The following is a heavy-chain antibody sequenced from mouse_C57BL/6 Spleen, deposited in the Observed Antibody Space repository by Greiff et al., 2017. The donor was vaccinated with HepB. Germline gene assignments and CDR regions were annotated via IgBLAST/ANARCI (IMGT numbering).Heavy chain of an antibody. CDR2: ISDGGSYT. J-gene: IGHJ3*01. Sequence: EVKLEESGGGLVKPGGSLKLSCAASGFTFSSYAMSWVRQTPEKRLEWVATISDGGSYTYYPDNVKGRFTISRDNAKNNLYLQMSHLKSEDTAMYYCARALMVTTFSYWGQGTLVTVSA. D-gene: IGHD2-2*01. V-gene: IGHV5-4*03. CDR3: ARALMVTTFSY. CDR1: GFTFSSYA.